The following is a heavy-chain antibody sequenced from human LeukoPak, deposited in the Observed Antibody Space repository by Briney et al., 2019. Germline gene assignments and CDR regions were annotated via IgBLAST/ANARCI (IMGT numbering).Heavy chain of an antibody. CDR2: IYYSGST. CDR3: ARGRPGTTVTSNYYFDY. D-gene: IGHD4-11*01. J-gene: IGHJ4*02. CDR1: GASISSHY. Sequence: SETLSLTRTVSGASISSHYWSWIRQPPGKGLEWVGNIYYSGSTDYNPSLKSRVTISVDTSKNQFSLKLSSVTAADTALYYCARGRPGTTVTSNYYFDYWGQGTLVTVSS. V-gene: IGHV4-59*11.